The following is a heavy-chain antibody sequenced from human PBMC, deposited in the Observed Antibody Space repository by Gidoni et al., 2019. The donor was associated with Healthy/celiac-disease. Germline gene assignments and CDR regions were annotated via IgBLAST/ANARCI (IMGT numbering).Heavy chain of an antibody. CDR3: AKTRGVGSSWYYFDY. CDR2: ISWNSGSI. D-gene: IGHD6-13*01. Sequence: EVQLVESGGGLVQPGRSLRLSCAASGFTFADYAMHWVRQAPGKGLEWVSGISWNSGSIGYADSVKGRFTISRDNAKNSLYLQMNSLRAEDTALYYCAKTRGVGSSWYYFDYWGQGTLVTVSS. J-gene: IGHJ4*02. CDR1: GFTFADYA. V-gene: IGHV3-9*01.